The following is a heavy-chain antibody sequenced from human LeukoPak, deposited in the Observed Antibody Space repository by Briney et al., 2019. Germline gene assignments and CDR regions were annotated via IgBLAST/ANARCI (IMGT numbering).Heavy chain of an antibody. Sequence: GGSLRLSCAASGFTVGSNYMTWVRQAPGKGLEWFSVIYSGGGTYYADSVKGRFTISRDNSKNTLYLQMNSLRAEDTAVYYCARNLVAVAGTDAFDIWGQGTMVTVSS. CDR1: GFTVGSNY. CDR3: ARNLVAVAGTDAFDI. J-gene: IGHJ3*02. V-gene: IGHV3-66*02. CDR2: IYSGGGT. D-gene: IGHD6-19*01.